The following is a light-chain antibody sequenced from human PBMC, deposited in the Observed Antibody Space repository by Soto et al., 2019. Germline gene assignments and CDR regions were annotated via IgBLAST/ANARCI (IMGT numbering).Light chain of an antibody. CDR3: KQYDSYAYT. CDR1: QSIMSW. CDR2: GAS. V-gene: IGKV1-5*01. J-gene: IGKJ2*01. Sequence: DIQMTQSPSTLSASVGDRVTITCRASQSIMSWLAWYQQKPGKAPKLLMYGASNLESGVPSRFSGSGSGTEFTLTISSLQPDDFASYFCKQYDSYAYTFGQGTKLEIK.